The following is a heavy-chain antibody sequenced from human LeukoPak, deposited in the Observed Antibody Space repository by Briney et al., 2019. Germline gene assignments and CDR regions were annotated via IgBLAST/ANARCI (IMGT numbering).Heavy chain of an antibody. V-gene: IGHV3-23*01. CDR2: ISGSGGST. CDR3: AKDSRELRDAFDI. Sequence: QSGGSLRLSCAASGFTFSSYAMSWVRQAPGKGLEWVSAISGSGGSTYYADSVKGRFTISRDNSKNTLYLQMNSLRAEDTAVYYCAKDSRELRDAFDIWGQGTMVTVSS. J-gene: IGHJ3*02. CDR1: GFTFSSYA. D-gene: IGHD1-26*01.